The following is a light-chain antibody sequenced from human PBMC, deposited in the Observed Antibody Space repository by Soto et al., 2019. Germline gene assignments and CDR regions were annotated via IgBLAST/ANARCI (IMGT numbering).Light chain of an antibody. CDR1: QSIVTY. Sequence: DIQMTQSPSSLSASVGDRVTITCRASQSIVTYLNWYLQKPGKAPKLLIYAASNLQSGVPSRFSGSGSGTEFTLTISSLQPEDFATYFWQQSYRTPPWAFGQGTRVEIK. CDR2: AAS. V-gene: IGKV1-39*01. CDR3: QQSYRTPPWA. J-gene: IGKJ1*01.